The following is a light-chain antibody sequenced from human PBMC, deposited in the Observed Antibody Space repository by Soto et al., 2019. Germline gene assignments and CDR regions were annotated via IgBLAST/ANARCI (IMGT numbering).Light chain of an antibody. J-gene: IGKJ1*01. CDR3: LHDYNYPRT. CDR1: QSISSW. CDR2: ATS. V-gene: IGKV1-6*01. Sequence: GDRVTITFRASQSISSWLAWYKQKPGKAPKLLIYATSSLQSGVPSRVSGSGSGTDFSLSIRSLQPEDSETYYCLHDYNYPRTFGQGTKVDIK.